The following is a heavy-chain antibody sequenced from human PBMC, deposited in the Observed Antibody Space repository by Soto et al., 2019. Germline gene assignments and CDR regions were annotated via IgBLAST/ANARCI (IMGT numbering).Heavy chain of an antibody. D-gene: IGHD3-22*01. CDR2: IWSDENTK. J-gene: IGHJ5*02. CDR1: GFTFSTYG. CDR3: TRALGYYYDA. Sequence: GGSRRLSCAASGFTFSTYGMHWVRQAPGKGLEWVAVIWSDENTKYYVDSVKGRFTISRDNSKNTLYLQMSSLRAEDTAVYYCTRALGYYYDAWGQGTLVTVSS. V-gene: IGHV3-33*01.